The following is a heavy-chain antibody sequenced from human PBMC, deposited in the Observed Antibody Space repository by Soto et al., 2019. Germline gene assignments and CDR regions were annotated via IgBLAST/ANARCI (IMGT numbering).Heavy chain of an antibody. CDR3: ARVPDY. CDR2: IYHSGRT. CDR1: GGSISSGGYS. V-gene: IGHV4-30-2*01. Sequence: QLQLPESGSGLVKPSQTLSLTCSVSGGSISSGGYSWSWIRQPPGKGLEWIGYIYHSGRTYYNPSHKSRVTVSVDRSKNQFSLQLSSVNAADTAVYYCARVPDYWGQGTLVTVSS. D-gene: IGHD2-2*01. J-gene: IGHJ4*02.